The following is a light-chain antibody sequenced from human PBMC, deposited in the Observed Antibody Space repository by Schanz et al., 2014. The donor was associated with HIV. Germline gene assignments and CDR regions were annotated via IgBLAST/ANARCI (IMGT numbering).Light chain of an antibody. V-gene: IGKV3-15*01. Sequence: EIVMTQSPATLSVSPGERATLSCRASQSVSSNLAWYQQKPGQAPRLLIYDASTRATDIPARFSGSGSGTEFTLTISSLQSEDFAVYYCQQYNNWPPLTFGGGTKVELK. J-gene: IGKJ4*01. CDR3: QQYNNWPPLT. CDR2: DAS. CDR1: QSVSSN.